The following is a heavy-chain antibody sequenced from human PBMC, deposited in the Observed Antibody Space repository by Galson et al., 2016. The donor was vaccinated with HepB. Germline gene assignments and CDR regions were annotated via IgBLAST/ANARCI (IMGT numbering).Heavy chain of an antibody. CDR2: IRSKPNSYTT. V-gene: IGHV3-73*01. J-gene: IGHJ3*02. Sequence: SLRLSCAASGFTFSGSAIHWVRQAAGKGREWIGRIRSKPNSYTTAYAASVKGRCTISRNDSKNTAYLQIISLKTEDTAVDYCSRRPSWDGSLDIWGQGTMVTVSS. CDR3: SRRPSWDGSLDI. D-gene: IGHD1-26*01. CDR1: GFTFSGSA.